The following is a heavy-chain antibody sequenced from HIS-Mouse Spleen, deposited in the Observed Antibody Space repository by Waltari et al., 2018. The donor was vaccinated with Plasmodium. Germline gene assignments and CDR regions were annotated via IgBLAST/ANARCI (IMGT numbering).Heavy chain of an antibody. CDR2: VYSGGRK. CDR1: GFPVSSNY. CDR3: ATPRVGGSYFDY. D-gene: IGHD1-26*01. V-gene: IGHV3-66*01. Sequence: EVQLVESGGGLVQPGGSLRLSCAASGFPVSSNYMSWVRQAPGKGMEWVAVVYSGGRKYYADSVKGRFTISRDNSKNTLYLQMNSLRAEDTAVYYCATPRVGGSYFDYWGQGTLVTVSS. J-gene: IGHJ4*02.